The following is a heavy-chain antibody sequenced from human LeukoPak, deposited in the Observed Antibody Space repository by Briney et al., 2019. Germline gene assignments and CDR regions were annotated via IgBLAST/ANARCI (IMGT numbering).Heavy chain of an antibody. CDR1: GYRFTNHW. CDR3: FTAAHFDY. J-gene: IGHJ4*02. V-gene: IGHV5-51*06. CDR2: IYAGDSGI. D-gene: IGHD5-18*01. Sequence: GESLKISCKGSGYRFTNHWIGWVRQMPGKGVEWMAIIYAGDSGIRHSPSFEGQVIISVAKSISTAYLQWSSLKASDTAIYYCFTAAHFDYWGQGTLVTVSS.